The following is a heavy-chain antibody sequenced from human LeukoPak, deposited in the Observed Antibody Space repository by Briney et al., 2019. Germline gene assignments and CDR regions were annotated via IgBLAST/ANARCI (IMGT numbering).Heavy chain of an antibody. CDR1: GFTFRSNA. V-gene: IGHV3-30*04. CDR3: ARDTIFGVVID. J-gene: IGHJ4*02. CDR2: ILYDGSNE. Sequence: PGRSLRLSCAASGFTFRSNAMHWVRQAPGKGLEWVAVILYDGSNEYYADFVKGRFTISRDNAKNSLYLQMNSLRAEDTAVYYCARDTIFGVVIDWGQGTLVTVSS. D-gene: IGHD3-3*01.